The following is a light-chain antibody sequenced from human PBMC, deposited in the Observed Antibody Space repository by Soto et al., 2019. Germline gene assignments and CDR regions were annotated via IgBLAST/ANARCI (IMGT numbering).Light chain of an antibody. CDR1: QSVSSN. J-gene: IGKJ1*01. CDR2: GAS. Sequence: EIVMTQSPATLSVSPGERAALSCRASQSVSSNLAWYQQKPGQSPRLLIYGASSRATVIPDRFSGSGSGTDFALTISSLQPEDFATYYCHQTAANPWTFAQGTKVDIK. V-gene: IGKV3D-15*01. CDR3: HQTAANPWT.